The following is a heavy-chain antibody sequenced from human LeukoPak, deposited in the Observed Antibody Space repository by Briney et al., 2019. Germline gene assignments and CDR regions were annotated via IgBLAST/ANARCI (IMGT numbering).Heavy chain of an antibody. D-gene: IGHD3-22*01. CDR2: ISSSSSTI. J-gene: IGHJ4*02. V-gene: IGHV3-48*04. Sequence: GGSLRLSCAASGFTFSSYSMNWVRQAPGKGLEWVSYISSSSSTIYCADSVKGRFTISRDNAKNSLYLQMNSLRAEDTAVYYCARDITYDSSGYLSYYFDYWGQGTLVTVSS. CDR1: GFTFSSYS. CDR3: ARDITYDSSGYLSYYFDY.